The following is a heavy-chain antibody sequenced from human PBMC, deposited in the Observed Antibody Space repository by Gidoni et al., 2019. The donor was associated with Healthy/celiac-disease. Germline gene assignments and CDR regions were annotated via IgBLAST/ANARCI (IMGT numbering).Heavy chain of an antibody. J-gene: IGHJ3*02. CDR2: LNPSCGST. V-gene: IGHV1-46*01. Sequence: QVQLLQSGAEVKKPRVSVQVSCKASGYTFTSYYMHWLRQAPRQGLEWMGILNPSCGSTSYAQKFQGRVTMTRDTSTSTVYMELSSLRAEDTAVYYCARDLAVAGTRSAFDIWGQGTMVTVSS. D-gene: IGHD6-19*01. CDR3: ARDLAVAGTRSAFDI. CDR1: GYTFTSYY.